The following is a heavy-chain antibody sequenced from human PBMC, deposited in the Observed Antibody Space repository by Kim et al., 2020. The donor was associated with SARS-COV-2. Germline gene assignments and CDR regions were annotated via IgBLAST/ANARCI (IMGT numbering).Heavy chain of an antibody. V-gene: IGHV3-74*01. CDR1: GFTFSTSW. CDR2: INSDGSTR. D-gene: IGHD4-17*01. Sequence: GGSLRLSCAASGFTFSTSWMHWVRQAPGKGLVWVSRINSDGSTRTYADSVKGRFSISRDNARNTLYLQMNSLRAEDTAVYYCASKSQRERVNGDYVNWGQGTLVTVSA. CDR3: ASKSQRERVNGDYVN. J-gene: IGHJ4*02.